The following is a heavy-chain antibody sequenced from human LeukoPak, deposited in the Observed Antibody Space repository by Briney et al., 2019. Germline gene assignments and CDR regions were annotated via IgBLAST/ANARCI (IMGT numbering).Heavy chain of an antibody. CDR2: ISSGSSYT. CDR1: GFTFSTYS. D-gene: IGHD1-26*01. V-gene: IGHV3-21*01. J-gene: IGHJ4*02. CDR3: ARALSGSYYDYFDY. Sequence: GGSLRLSCAASGFTFSTYSMNWVRQAPGKGLEWVSCISSGSSYTYYVDSVKGRFTTSRDNAKNSLYLQMNSLRAEDTAVYYCARALSGSYYDYFDYWGQGTLVTASS.